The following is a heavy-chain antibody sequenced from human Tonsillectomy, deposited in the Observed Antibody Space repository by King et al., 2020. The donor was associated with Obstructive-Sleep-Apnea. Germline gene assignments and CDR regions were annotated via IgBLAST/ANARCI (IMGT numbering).Heavy chain of an antibody. J-gene: IGHJ5*02. D-gene: IGHD6-13*01. CDR3: ARYSSSWYGDWFDP. CDR2: LYYSGST. V-gene: IGHV4-59*01. Sequence: QLQESGPGLVKPSETLSLTCTVSGGSISSYYWSWIRQPPGKGLEWIGNLYYSGSTNYNPSLKSRVTISVDTSKNQFSLKLSSVTAADTAVYYCARYSSSWYGDWFDPWGQGTLVTVSS. CDR1: GGSISSYY.